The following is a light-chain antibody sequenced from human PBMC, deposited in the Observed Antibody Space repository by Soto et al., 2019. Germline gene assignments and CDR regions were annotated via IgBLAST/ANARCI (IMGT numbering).Light chain of an antibody. CDR3: VQRSPWPWT. J-gene: IGKJ1*01. CDR2: DTF. Sequence: IVLTQSPATLSLSPGARATLSCRAGQSVSNSLALYQQKPGQAPRLLGYDTFNRAPVIPARFSGSGSGTDFTLGLSFLGPGHVSVYFCVQRSPWPWTGGQGNEVEIK. V-gene: IGKV3-11*01. CDR1: QSVSNS.